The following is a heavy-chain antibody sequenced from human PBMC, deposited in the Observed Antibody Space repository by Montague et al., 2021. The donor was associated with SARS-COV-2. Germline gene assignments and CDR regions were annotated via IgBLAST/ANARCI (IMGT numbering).Heavy chain of an antibody. Sequence: SLRLSCAASGFTFSSYEMNWVRRAPGKGLEWVSYISSSGSAIYYADSVKGRFSISRDNAKNSLYLQMNSLRAEDTAVYYCARDVVDYDLWSGYSTVRYYAMDVWGQGTTVTVSS. CDR3: ARDVVDYDLWSGYSTVRYYAMDV. V-gene: IGHV3-48*03. D-gene: IGHD3-3*01. CDR1: GFTFSSYE. J-gene: IGHJ6*02. CDR2: ISSSGSAI.